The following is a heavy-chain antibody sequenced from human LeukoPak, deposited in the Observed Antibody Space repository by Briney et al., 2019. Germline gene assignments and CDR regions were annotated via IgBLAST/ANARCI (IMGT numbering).Heavy chain of an antibody. Sequence: ASVKVSCKASGYTFISFGISWVRQAPGQGLGWMGWISPSSGNTNYAQKSQDRLTMSTDTSTGIAYMHLRSLRSDDTAVYYCARAGTTVTGGDAFDIWGQGTMVTVSS. CDR3: ARAGTTVTGGDAFDI. J-gene: IGHJ3*02. CDR1: GYTFISFG. D-gene: IGHD1-1*01. V-gene: IGHV1-18*01. CDR2: ISPSSGNT.